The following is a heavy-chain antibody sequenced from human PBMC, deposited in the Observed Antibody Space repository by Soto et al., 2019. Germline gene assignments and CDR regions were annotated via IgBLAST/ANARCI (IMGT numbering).Heavy chain of an antibody. CDR2: ISSSSSYI. Sequence: GGSLRLSCAASGFTFSSYSMNWVRQAPGKGLEWVSSISSSSSYIYYADSVKGRFTISRDNAKNSLYLQMNSLRAEDTAVYYCAAYVDTAMVTRSAVYPGVDYWGQGTLVTVSS. CDR3: AAYVDTAMVTRSAVYPGVDY. V-gene: IGHV3-21*01. J-gene: IGHJ4*02. D-gene: IGHD5-18*01. CDR1: GFTFSSYS.